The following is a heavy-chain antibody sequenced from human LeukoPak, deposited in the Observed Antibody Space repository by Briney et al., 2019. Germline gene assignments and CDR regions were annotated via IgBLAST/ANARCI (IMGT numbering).Heavy chain of an antibody. CDR1: GYTFTGYY. D-gene: IGHD2-2*01. CDR3: ARGESELNCSSTSRYHWFDP. V-gene: IGHV1-2*02. CDR2: INPNSGGT. Sequence: ASVKVSCKASGYTFTGYYMHWVRQAPGQGLEWMGWINPNSGGTNYAQKFQGRVTMTRDTSISTAYMELSRLRSDDTAVYYCARGESELNCSSTSRYHWFDPWGQGTLVTVSS. J-gene: IGHJ5*02.